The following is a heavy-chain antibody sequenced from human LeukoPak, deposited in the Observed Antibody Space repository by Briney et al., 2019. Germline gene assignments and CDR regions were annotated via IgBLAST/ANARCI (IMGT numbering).Heavy chain of an antibody. V-gene: IGHV3-23*01. Sequence: PGGSLRLSCAASGFAFSSYAMHWVRQAPGKGLEWVSAISGSGGSTYYADSVKGRFTISRDNSKNTLYLQMNSLRAEDTAVYYCAKGSYYYDSSGYHYYFDYWGQGTLVTVSS. CDR3: AKGSYYYDSSGYHYYFDY. D-gene: IGHD3-22*01. CDR2: ISGSGGST. J-gene: IGHJ4*02. CDR1: GFAFSSYA.